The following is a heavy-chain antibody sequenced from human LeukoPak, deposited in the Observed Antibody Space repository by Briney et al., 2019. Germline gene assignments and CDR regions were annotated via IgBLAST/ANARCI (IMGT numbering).Heavy chain of an antibody. J-gene: IGHJ4*02. CDR3: ARDGTVYSSSWYGN. CDR2: IRSKTYGGTP. Sequence: GGSLRLSCAASGFTFDDYAMGWVRQAPGKGLGLVGFIRSKTYGGTPEYGASVKGRFTISRDGSRGIVYLQMNSLKMEDTAVYYCARDGTVYSSSWYGNWGQGTLVTVSS. V-gene: IGHV3-49*04. D-gene: IGHD2-2*01. CDR1: GFTFDDYA.